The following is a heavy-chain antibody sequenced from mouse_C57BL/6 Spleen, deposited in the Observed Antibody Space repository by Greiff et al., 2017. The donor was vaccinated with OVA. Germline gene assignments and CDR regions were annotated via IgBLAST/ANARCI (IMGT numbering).Heavy chain of an antibody. Sequence: VQLQQSGPELVKPGASVKISCKASGYSFTDYNMNWVKQSNGKSLEWIGDIYPGGGYTNYNEKFKGKATLTADKSSSTAYMQFSSLTSEDSAIYYCARDYGSSPFAYWGQGTLVTVSA. CDR1: GYSFTDYN. CDR3: ARDYGSSPFAY. CDR2: IYPGGGYT. J-gene: IGHJ3*01. V-gene: IGHV1-39*01. D-gene: IGHD1-1*01.